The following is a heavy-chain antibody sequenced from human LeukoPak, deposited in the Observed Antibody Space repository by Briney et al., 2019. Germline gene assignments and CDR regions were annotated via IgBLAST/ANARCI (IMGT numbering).Heavy chain of an antibody. V-gene: IGHV1-8*03. D-gene: IGHD3-3*01. CDR2: MNPNSGNT. J-gene: IGHJ5*02. CDR3: ARGPPYDFWSGYYLDRFDP. CDR1: GYTFTSYD. Sequence: ASVKVSCKASGYTFTSYDINWVRQATGQGLEWMGWMNPNSGNTGYAQKFQVRVTITRSTSISTAYMELSSLRSEDTAVYYCARGPPYDFWSGYYLDRFDPWGQGTLVTVSS.